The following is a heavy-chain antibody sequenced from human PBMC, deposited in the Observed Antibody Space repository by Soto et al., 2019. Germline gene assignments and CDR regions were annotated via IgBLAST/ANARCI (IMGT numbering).Heavy chain of an antibody. J-gene: IGHJ6*02. CDR3: ARGDAYSSSSYYYYGMDV. V-gene: IGHV3-30-3*01. CDR1: GFTFSSYA. Sequence: GGSLRLSCAASGFTFSSYAMHWVRQAPGKGLEWVAVISYDGSNKYYADSVKGRFTISRDNSKNTLYLQMNSLRAEDTAVYYCARGDAYSSSSYYYYGMDVWGQGTTVTVSS. D-gene: IGHD6-6*01. CDR2: ISYDGSNK.